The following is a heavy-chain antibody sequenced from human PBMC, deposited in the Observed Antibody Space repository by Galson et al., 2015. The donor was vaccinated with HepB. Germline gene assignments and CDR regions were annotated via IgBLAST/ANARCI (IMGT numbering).Heavy chain of an antibody. CDR2: ISWNSGSI. J-gene: IGHJ6*02. CDR1: GFTFDDYA. CDR3: AKDMGTGVLTGTTSNYYYYGMDV. D-gene: IGHD1-7*01. Sequence: SLRLSCAASGFTFDDYAMHWVRQAPGKGLEWVSGISWNSGSIDYADSVKGRFTISRDNAKNSLYLQMNSLRAEDTALYYCAKDMGTGVLTGTTSNYYYYGMDVWGQGTTVTVSS. V-gene: IGHV3-9*01.